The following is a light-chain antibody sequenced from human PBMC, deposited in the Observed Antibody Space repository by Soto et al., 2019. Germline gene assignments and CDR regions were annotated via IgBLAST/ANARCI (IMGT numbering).Light chain of an antibody. V-gene: IGKV3D-20*02. J-gene: IGKJ4*01. CDR2: AAS. CDR1: RSFASSY. CDR3: QQRGNWPLT. Sequence: EIVLTQSPVTLSLSPGERATLSCRASRSFASSYLGWYQQKPGQAPRLLIYAASTRATGIPDRFSGSGSATDFTLTISRLEPEDFAVYYCQQRGNWPLTFGGGTKVDIK.